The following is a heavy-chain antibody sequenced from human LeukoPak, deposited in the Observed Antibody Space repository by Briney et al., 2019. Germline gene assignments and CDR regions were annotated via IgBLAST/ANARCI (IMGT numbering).Heavy chain of an antibody. D-gene: IGHD3-3*01. Sequence: SETLSLTCAVSGFSISSGYFWGWIRQPPGKGLEWIGSIFHNGITYYNPSLKSRITISVDTSKNQFSLKLSSVTAADTAVYYCARCFDFWGVNWFDPWGQGTLVTVSS. CDR3: ARCFDFWGVNWFDP. CDR2: IFHNGIT. V-gene: IGHV4-38-2*01. CDR1: GFSISSGYF. J-gene: IGHJ5*02.